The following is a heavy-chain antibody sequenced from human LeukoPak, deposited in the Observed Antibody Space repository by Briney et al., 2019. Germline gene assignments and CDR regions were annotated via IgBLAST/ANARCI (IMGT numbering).Heavy chain of an antibody. Sequence: ASVKVSCKPSGDTFTGYYLHWVRQAPGQGPEWMGWINPNTGATMYSQKFQGRVTMTRDTSVSTGYMVLRSLTSDDSAVYYCARDRVGSGWPRPYYFEIWGQGTLVTVSS. CDR1: GDTFTGYY. CDR2: INPNTGAT. D-gene: IGHD6-19*01. CDR3: ARDRVGSGWPRPYYFEI. V-gene: IGHV1-2*02. J-gene: IGHJ4*02.